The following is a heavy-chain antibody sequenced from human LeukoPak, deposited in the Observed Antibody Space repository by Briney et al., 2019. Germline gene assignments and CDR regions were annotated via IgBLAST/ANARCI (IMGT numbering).Heavy chain of an antibody. CDR2: IKQDGSEK. CDR3: ARVVAGRKTYGYFDY. CDR1: GFTFSSYW. D-gene: IGHD6-19*01. J-gene: IGHJ4*02. V-gene: IGHV3-7*01. Sequence: GGSLRLSCAASGFTFSSYWMSWVRQAPGKGLEWVANIKQDGSEKYYVDSVKGRFTISRDNAKNSLYLQMNSLRAEDTAVYYCARVVAGRKTYGYFDYWGQGTLVTVSS.